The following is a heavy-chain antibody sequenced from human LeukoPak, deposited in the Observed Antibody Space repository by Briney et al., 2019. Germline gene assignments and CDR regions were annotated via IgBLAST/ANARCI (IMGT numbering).Heavy chain of an antibody. D-gene: IGHD6-19*01. CDR1: GFTFSSYA. J-gene: IGHJ4*02. V-gene: IGHV3-23*01. CDR3: AKSWVAVAGTRYFDY. CDR2: ISGSGGST. Sequence: GALRLSCAASGFTFSSYAMSWVRQAPGKGLEWVSAISGSGGSTYYADSVKGRFTISRDNSKNTLYLQMNSLRAEDTAVYYCAKSWVAVAGTRYFDYWGRGTLVTVSS.